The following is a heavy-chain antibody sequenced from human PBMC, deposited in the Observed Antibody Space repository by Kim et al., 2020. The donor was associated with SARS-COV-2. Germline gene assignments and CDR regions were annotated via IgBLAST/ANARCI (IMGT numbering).Heavy chain of an antibody. CDR2: IRQDGSEK. CDR3: ARWTGRYHDLDY. J-gene: IGHJ4*02. D-gene: IGHD1-26*01. V-gene: IGHV3-7*03. Sequence: GGSLRLSCAASGFTFSSYWMSWVRQAPGKGLEWVANIRQDGSEKYYVDSVKGRFTISRDNAKNALYLQMNSLRAEDTAVYYCARWTGRYHDLDYWGQGTLVTVSS. CDR1: GFTFSSYW.